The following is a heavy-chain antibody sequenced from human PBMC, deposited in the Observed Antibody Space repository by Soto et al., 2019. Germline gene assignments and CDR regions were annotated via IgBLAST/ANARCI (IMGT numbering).Heavy chain of an antibody. J-gene: IGHJ2*01. CDR1: GFTFSSYG. CDR3: ATDFCGTVDHDWYFAL. CDR2: ISYDGSNK. V-gene: IGHV3-30*03. D-gene: IGHD2-21*01. Sequence: QVQLVESGGGVVQPGRSLRLSCAASGFTFSSYGMHWVRQAPGKGLEWVAVISYDGSNKYYADSVKGRFTISRDNSKNTLYRQMNSLRAEDTAVYYYATDFCGTVDHDWYFALWGRGTLGPVS.